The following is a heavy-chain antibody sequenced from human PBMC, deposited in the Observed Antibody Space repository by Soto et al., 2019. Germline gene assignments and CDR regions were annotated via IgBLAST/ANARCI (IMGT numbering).Heavy chain of an antibody. CDR3: AREWGRMTTITTHLDY. J-gene: IGHJ4*02. V-gene: IGHV4-34*01. Sequence: SETLSLTCAGYGGSFSGYYWSWIRQPPGKGLEWIGEINHSGSTNYNPSLKSRVTISADTSKNQFSLQLNSVTPEDTAVYYCAREWGRMTTITTHLDYWGQGTPVTVSS. CDR1: GGSFSGYY. CDR2: INHSGST. D-gene: IGHD4-4*01.